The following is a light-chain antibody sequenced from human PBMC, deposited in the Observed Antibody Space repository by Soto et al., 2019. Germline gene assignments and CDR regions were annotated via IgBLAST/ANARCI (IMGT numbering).Light chain of an antibody. Sequence: EIVLTQSPGTLSLSPGERATLSCRASQSVTSGYLAWYQLKPGQAPRLLIYGASNRATGIPDRFSGSGSGTDFTLTISRLEPEDFAVYYCQQYGSSGTFGQGTKVDIK. V-gene: IGKV3-20*01. CDR2: GAS. CDR3: QQYGSSGT. J-gene: IGKJ1*01. CDR1: QSVTSGY.